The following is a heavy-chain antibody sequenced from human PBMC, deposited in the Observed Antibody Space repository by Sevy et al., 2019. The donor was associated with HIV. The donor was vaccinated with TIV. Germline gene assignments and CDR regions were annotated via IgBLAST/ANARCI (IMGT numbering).Heavy chain of an antibody. D-gene: IGHD3-10*01. J-gene: IGHJ5*02. CDR2: IYYSGST. CDR1: GGSISSYY. CDR3: ARAVLPTRGWFDP. V-gene: IGHV4-59*01. Sequence: SETLSLTCTVSGGSISSYYWSWIRQPPGKGLEWIGYIYYSGSTNYNPSLKSRVTISVDTSKNQFSLKLSSVTAADTAVYYCARAVLPTRGWFDPWGQGTLVTVSS.